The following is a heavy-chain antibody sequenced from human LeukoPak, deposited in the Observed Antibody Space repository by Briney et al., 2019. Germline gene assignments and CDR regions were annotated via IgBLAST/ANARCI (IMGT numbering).Heavy chain of an antibody. CDR1: GFTFSSYN. CDR2: LSSSSSYI. CDR3: ARDHGSDFDY. Sequence: GGSLRLSCAASGFTFSSYNMNWVRQAPGKGLEWVSSLSSSSSYIYYADSVKGRFTISRDNAKNSLFLQMDSLRAEDTAVYYCARDHGSDFDYWGQGTLVTVSS. V-gene: IGHV3-21*06. J-gene: IGHJ4*02.